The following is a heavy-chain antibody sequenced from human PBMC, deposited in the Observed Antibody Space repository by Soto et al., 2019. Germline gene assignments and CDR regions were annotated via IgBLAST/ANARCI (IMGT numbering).Heavy chain of an antibody. D-gene: IGHD6-13*01. CDR3: ARDTIAALYDY. CDR1: GFTFSSYG. Sequence: VQLVESGGGVVQPGRSLRLSCAASGFTFSSYGMHWVRQAPGKGLEWVAVIWYDGSNKYYADSVKGRFTISRDNSKNTLYLQMNSLRAEDTAVYYCARDTIAALYDYWGQGTLVTVSS. V-gene: IGHV3-33*01. CDR2: IWYDGSNK. J-gene: IGHJ4*02.